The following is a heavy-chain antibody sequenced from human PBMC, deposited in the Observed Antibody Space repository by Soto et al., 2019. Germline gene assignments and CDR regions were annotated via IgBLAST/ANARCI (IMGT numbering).Heavy chain of an antibody. CDR3: ARTESGYSYGFADV. V-gene: IGHV5-51*01. J-gene: IGHJ6*02. Sequence: GESLKISCQGSGYTFTNYWIGWVRQTPGKGLEWMGIIYPDDSDTRYSPSFQGQVTISVDKSIGTAYLQWSSLKASDTAMYYCARTESGYSYGFADVWGQGTTVTVSS. CDR2: IYPDDSDT. D-gene: IGHD5-18*01. CDR1: GYTFTNYW.